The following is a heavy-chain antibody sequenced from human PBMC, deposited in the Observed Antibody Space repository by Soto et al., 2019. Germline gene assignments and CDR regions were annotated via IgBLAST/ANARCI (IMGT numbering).Heavy chain of an antibody. Sequence: QLQLQESGPGLVKPSETLSLTCTVSGGSISSSSYYWGWIRQPPGKGLEWIGSIYYSGSTYYNPSLKSRVTISVDTSKNQFSLKLSSVTAADTAVYYCARVRTMIVVGPNWFDPWGQGTLVTVSS. V-gene: IGHV4-39*01. CDR1: GGSISSSSYY. D-gene: IGHD3-22*01. CDR2: IYYSGST. J-gene: IGHJ5*02. CDR3: ARVRTMIVVGPNWFDP.